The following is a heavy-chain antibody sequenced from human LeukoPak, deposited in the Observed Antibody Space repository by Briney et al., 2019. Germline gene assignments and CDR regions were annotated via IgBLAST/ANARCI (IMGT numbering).Heavy chain of an antibody. Sequence: SETLSLTCAVYGGSFSGYYWSWIRQPPGKGLEWIGEIIHSGSTNYNPSLKSRVTISVDTSKNQFSLKLSSVTAADTAVYYCARSARGYCSGGSCYSKYFQHWGQGTLVTVSS. V-gene: IGHV4-34*12. D-gene: IGHD2-15*01. J-gene: IGHJ1*01. CDR2: IIHSGST. CDR3: ARSARGYCSGGSCYSKYFQH. CDR1: GGSFSGYY.